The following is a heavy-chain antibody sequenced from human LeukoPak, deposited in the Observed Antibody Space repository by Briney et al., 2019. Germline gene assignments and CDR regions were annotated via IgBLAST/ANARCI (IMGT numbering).Heavy chain of an antibody. CDR1: GGPLPGYY. CDR2: MHHSGSA. Sequence: TSETLSLTCTVSGGPLPGYYWSWIRQSPGKGLEWIGFMHHSGSANSNPSLRSRVTISMDTSKNQFSLKMTSVTTADTAVYYCARDSPFEWHVFGDSFDIWGPGTVVTVSS. CDR3: ARDSPFEWHVFGDSFDI. V-gene: IGHV4-59*01. J-gene: IGHJ3*02. D-gene: IGHD3-9*01.